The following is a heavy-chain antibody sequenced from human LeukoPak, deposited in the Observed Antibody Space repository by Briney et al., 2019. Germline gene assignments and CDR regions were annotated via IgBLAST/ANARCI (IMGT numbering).Heavy chain of an antibody. D-gene: IGHD3-10*01. J-gene: IGHJ3*02. V-gene: IGHV3-21*01. Sequence: GGSLRLSCAASGFTFSSYSMNWVRQAPGKGLEWVSSISSSSSYIYYADAVKGRFTISRDNAENSLYLQMNSLRAEDTAVYYCARGPGGAFDMWGQGTMVTVSS. CDR3: ARGPGGAFDM. CDR1: GFTFSSYS. CDR2: ISSSSSYI.